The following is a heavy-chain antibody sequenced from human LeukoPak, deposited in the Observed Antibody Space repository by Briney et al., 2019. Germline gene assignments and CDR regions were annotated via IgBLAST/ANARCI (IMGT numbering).Heavy chain of an antibody. J-gene: IGHJ4*02. CDR3: ARGYGYFGY. CDR2: IYHSGSP. V-gene: IGHV4-38-2*02. Sequence: SETLSLTCTVSGYSISSGCYWGWIRQPPGKGLEWIGSIYHSGSPYYNPSLKSRVTMSVDTSKNQFSLKLSSVTAADTAVYYCARGYGYFGYWGQGTLVTVSS. D-gene: IGHD3-16*01. CDR1: GYSISSGCY.